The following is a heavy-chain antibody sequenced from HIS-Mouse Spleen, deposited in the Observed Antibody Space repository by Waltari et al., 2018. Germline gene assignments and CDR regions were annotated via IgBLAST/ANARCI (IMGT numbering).Heavy chain of an antibody. CDR3: AKQDLGIRKNYFDY. V-gene: IGHV3-23*01. J-gene: IGHJ4*02. CDR2: FRGSGGST. Sequence: EVQLLESGGGLVQPGGSLRLSCAASGFTFSIYAMSWVRQGPGKGLEWGSAFRGSGGSTYYADSVKGRFTIARDNSKNTLYLQMNSLRAEDTAVYYCAKQDLGIRKNYFDYWGQGTLVTVSS. D-gene: IGHD7-27*01. CDR1: GFTFSIYA.